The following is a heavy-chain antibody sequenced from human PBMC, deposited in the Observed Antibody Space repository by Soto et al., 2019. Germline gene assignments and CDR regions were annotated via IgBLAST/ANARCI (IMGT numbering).Heavy chain of an antibody. CDR1: GGSFSGYY. V-gene: IGHV4-34*01. J-gene: IGHJ4*02. Sequence: SETLSLTCAVYGGSFSGYYWSWIRQPPGKGLELIGEINHSGSTNYNPSLKSRVTISVDTSKNQFSLKLTSVTAADTAVYYCARDLAKGGGSAGFDYWGQGTLVTVSS. CDR2: INHSGST. D-gene: IGHD1-26*01. CDR3: ARDLAKGGGSAGFDY.